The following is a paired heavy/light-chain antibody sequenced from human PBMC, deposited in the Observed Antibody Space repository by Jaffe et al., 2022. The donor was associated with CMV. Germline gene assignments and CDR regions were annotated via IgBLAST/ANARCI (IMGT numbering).Heavy chain of an antibody. J-gene: IGHJ6*03. CDR2: IYYSGST. Sequence: QVQLQESGPGLVKPSETLSLTCTVSGGSISSYYWSWIRQPPGKGLEWIGYIYYSGSTNYNPSLKSRVTISVDTSKNQFSLKLSSVTAADTAVYYCARHQGSLLRFLEWLSPYYYMDVWGKGTTVTVSS. CDR3: ARHQGSLLRFLEWLSPYYYMDV. V-gene: IGHV4-59*08. D-gene: IGHD3-3*01. CDR1: GGSISSYY.
Light chain of an antibody. CDR1: QSLLHSNGYNY. CDR2: LGS. Sequence: DIVMTQSPLSLPVTPGEPASISCRSSQSLLHSNGYNYLDWYLQKPGKSPQLLIYLGSNRASGVPDRFSGSGSGTDFTLKISRVEAEDVGVYYCMQALQTITFGPGTKVDIK. V-gene: IGKV2-28*01. J-gene: IGKJ3*01. CDR3: MQALQTIT.